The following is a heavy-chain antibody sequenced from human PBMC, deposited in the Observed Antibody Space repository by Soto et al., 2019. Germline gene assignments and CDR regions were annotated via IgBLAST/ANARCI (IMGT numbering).Heavy chain of an antibody. Sequence: SATLTLTRTVSADSISGSPDFWRWIRQPPGKRLEWIGSIFYDGYTLYTPSLKSRVTISVDTSKNQFSLKLTSVAAADTAIYFCARLQAAGPHYWGQGILVTVSS. CDR3: ARLQAAGPHY. CDR2: IFYDGYT. CDR1: ADSISGSPDF. J-gene: IGHJ4*02. V-gene: IGHV4-39*01. D-gene: IGHD6-13*01.